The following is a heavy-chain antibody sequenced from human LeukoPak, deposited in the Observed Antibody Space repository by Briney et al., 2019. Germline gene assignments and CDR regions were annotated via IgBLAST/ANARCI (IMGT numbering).Heavy chain of an antibody. J-gene: IGHJ3*02. D-gene: IGHD3-22*01. V-gene: IGHV3-21*04. CDR2: INSRNTYI. CDR1: GFTFSDYD. CDR3: AKDLYYYDSSGYYRPTHDAFDI. Sequence: GGSLRLSCAASGFTFSDYDMNWVRQAPGKGLEWVSSINSRNTYIYYADSVKGRFTISRDNAKNSLYLQMNSLRAEDTAVYYCAKDLYYYDSSGYYRPTHDAFDIWGQGTMVTVSS.